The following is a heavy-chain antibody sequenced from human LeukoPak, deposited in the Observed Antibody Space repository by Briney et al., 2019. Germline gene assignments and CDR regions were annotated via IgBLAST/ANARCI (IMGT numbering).Heavy chain of an antibody. Sequence: ASVKVSCKASGYTFTGYYMHWLRQAPGQGLEWMGWINPNSGGTNYAQKFQGRVTMTRDTSISTAYMELSRLRSEDTAVYYCARGSGEHSSAFDIWGQGTMVTVSS. CDR3: ARGSGEHSSAFDI. CDR1: GYTFTGYY. CDR2: INPNSGGT. J-gene: IGHJ3*02. D-gene: IGHD7-27*01. V-gene: IGHV1-2*02.